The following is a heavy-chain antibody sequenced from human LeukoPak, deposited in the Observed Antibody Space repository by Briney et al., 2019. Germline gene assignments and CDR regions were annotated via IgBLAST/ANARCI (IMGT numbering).Heavy chain of an antibody. CDR3: ASSGDLGYYYYYMDV. CDR2: IIPIFGTA. CDR1: GYTFTGYY. Sequence: GASVKVSCKASGYTFTGYYMHWVRQAPGQGLEWMGGIIPIFGTANYAQKFQGRVTITADESTSTAYMELSSLRSEDTAVYYCASSGDLGYYYYYMDVWGKGTTVTVSS. V-gene: IGHV1-69*13. D-gene: IGHD7-27*01. J-gene: IGHJ6*03.